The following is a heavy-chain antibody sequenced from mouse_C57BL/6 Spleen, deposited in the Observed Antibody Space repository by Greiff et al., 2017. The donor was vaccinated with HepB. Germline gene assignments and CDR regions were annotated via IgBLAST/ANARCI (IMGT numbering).Heavy chain of an antibody. CDR2: ILPGSGST. CDR1: GYTFTGYW. Sequence: QVQLKESGAELMKPGASVKLSCKATGYTFTGYWIEWVKQRPGHGLEWIGEILPGSGSTNSNEKFKGKATFTADTSSNTAYMQLSSLTPEDSAIYYCARGPLAFDYWGQGTTLTVSS. CDR3: ARGPLAFDY. J-gene: IGHJ2*01. V-gene: IGHV1-9*01.